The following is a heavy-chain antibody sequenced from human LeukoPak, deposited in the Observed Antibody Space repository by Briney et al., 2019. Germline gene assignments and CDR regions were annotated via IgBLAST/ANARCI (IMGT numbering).Heavy chain of an antibody. V-gene: IGHV3-7*01. CDR1: GFTFNNYW. Sequence: GGSLRLSCAASGFTFNNYWMSWVRQAPGKGLEWVANIREDGSEKYYVDSVKGQFTISRDNAKNSLFLQMNYLRAEDTAIYYCAGDLAGHYYGSGSSFDYWGQGTLVTVSS. CDR2: IREDGSEK. J-gene: IGHJ4*02. CDR3: AGDLAGHYYGSGSSFDY. D-gene: IGHD3-10*01.